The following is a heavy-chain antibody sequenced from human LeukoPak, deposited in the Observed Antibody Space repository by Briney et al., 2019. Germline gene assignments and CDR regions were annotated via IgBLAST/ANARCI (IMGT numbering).Heavy chain of an antibody. V-gene: IGHV4-39*01. CDR2: IYYSGST. D-gene: IGHD3-3*01. CDR3: ARRITIFGVVIMNAFDI. J-gene: IGHJ3*02. Sequence: PSETLSLTCTVSGGSISSSSYYWGWIRQPPGKGLEWIGSIYYSGSTYYNPSLKSRVTISVDTSKNQFFLKLSSVTAADTAVYYCARRITIFGVVIMNAFDIWGQGTMVTVSP. CDR1: GGSISSSSYY.